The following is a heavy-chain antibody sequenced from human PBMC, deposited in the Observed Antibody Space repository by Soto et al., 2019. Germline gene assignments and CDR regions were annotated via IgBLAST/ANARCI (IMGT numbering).Heavy chain of an antibody. CDR1: GGSISSDSYY. J-gene: IGHJ4*02. CDR2: ISYSGST. CDR3: ARDKITGLFDY. D-gene: IGHD2-8*02. Sequence: TLSLTCTVSGGSISSDSYYWGWIRQSPEKGLEWIASISYSGSTNYNPTLKSRLTISVDTSKSQFSLKLTSVTAADTAVYYCARDKITGLFDYWGQGTLVTVSS. V-gene: IGHV4-39*02.